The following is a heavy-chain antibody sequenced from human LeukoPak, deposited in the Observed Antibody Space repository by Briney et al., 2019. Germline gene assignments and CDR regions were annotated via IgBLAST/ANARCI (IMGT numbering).Heavy chain of an antibody. Sequence: PGGSLRLSCAASGFTFSSYAMSWVRQAPGKGLEWVSAISGSGGSTYYADSVKGRFTISRDNSKNTLHLQMNSLRAEDTAVYYCAKDNYDSSGYYSGYWGQGTLVTVSS. CDR3: AKDNYDSSGYYSGY. J-gene: IGHJ4*02. CDR2: ISGSGGST. D-gene: IGHD3-22*01. V-gene: IGHV3-23*01. CDR1: GFTFSSYA.